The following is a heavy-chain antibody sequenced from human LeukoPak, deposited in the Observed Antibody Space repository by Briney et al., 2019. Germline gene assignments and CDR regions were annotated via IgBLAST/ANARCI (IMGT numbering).Heavy chain of an antibody. J-gene: IGHJ5*02. CDR2: IYYSGST. CDR3: ARSRDSSGWYNWFDP. D-gene: IGHD6-19*01. CDR1: GGSLRSSSYF. V-gene: IGHV4-39*01. Sequence: KSSEPLSLTCTVSGGSLRSSSYFWGGIRQPPGKGLEWIGSIYYSGSTYYNPPLKSRVTISVDTSRNQFSLKLSSVTAADTAGYYCARSRDSSGWYNWFDPWGQGTLVTLSS.